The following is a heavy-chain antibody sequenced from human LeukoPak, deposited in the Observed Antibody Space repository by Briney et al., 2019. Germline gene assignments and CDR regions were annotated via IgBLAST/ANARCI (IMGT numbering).Heavy chain of an antibody. J-gene: IGHJ3*02. D-gene: IGHD2-15*01. Sequence: GGSLRLSCAASGYTFSRYRKHWARQATGKGLEWVSSISSSSSYIYYADSVKGRFTISRDNAKNSLYLQMNSLRAEDTAVYYGARDLTVVVVAAHDAFDIWGQGTMVTVSS. CDR1: GYTFSRYR. CDR2: ISSSSSYI. CDR3: ARDLTVVVVAAHDAFDI. V-gene: IGHV3-21*01.